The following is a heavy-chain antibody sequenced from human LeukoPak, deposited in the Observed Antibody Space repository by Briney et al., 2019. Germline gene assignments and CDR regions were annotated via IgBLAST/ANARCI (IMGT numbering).Heavy chain of an antibody. Sequence: SETLSLTCTVSGGSISSYYWSWIRQPPGKGLEWIGYIYYSGSTNYNPSLKSRVTISVDTSKNQFSLKLSSVTAADTAVYYCARVTRGVTDYFDYWGQGTLVTVSS. CDR3: ARVTRGVTDYFDY. CDR2: IYYSGST. CDR1: GGSISSYY. V-gene: IGHV4-59*01. J-gene: IGHJ4*02. D-gene: IGHD3-10*01.